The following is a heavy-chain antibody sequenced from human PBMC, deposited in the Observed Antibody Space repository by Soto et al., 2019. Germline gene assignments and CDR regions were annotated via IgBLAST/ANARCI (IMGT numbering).Heavy chain of an antibody. J-gene: IGHJ5*02. CDR1: GYTFTSYG. D-gene: IGHD1-26*01. V-gene: IGHV1-18*01. CDR3: ARSSGSSYWFDP. CDR2: IRAYNGNT. Sequence: QVQLVQSGAEVKKPGASVKVSCKASGYTFTSYGIIWVRQAPGQGLEWMGWIRAYNGNTNYAQKLQGRVTMTTDTSKSTAYMELRSLRSVDTAVYDCARSSGSSYWFDPWGQGTLVTVSS.